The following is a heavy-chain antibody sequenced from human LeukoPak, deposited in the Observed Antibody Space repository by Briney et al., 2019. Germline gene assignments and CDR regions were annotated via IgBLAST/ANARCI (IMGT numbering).Heavy chain of an antibody. CDR3: AGVQDIVVVPAASN. J-gene: IGHJ4*02. CDR1: GGTFSSYT. D-gene: IGHD2-2*01. Sequence: SVKVSCKASGGTFSSYTISWVRQTPGQGLEWMGRIIPILGIANYAQKFQGRVTITADKSTSTAYMELSSLRSEDTAVYYCAGVQDIVVVPAASNWGQGTLVTVSS. CDR2: IIPILGIA. V-gene: IGHV1-69*02.